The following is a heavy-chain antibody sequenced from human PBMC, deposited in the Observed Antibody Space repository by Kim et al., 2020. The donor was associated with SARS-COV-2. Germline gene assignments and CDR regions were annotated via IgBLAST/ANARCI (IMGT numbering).Heavy chain of an antibody. V-gene: IGHV3-73*01. CDR3: TIGLGIAGGIGEKTDY. J-gene: IGHJ4*02. Sequence: GGSLRLSCAASGFTFSGSAMHWVRQASGKGLEWVGRIRSKANSYATAYGASVKGRFTISRDDSKNTAYLQMNSLKTEDTAVYYCTIGLGIAGGIGEKTDYWGQGTLVTVSS. CDR2: IRSKANSYAT. CDR1: GFTFSGSA. D-gene: IGHD6-13*01.